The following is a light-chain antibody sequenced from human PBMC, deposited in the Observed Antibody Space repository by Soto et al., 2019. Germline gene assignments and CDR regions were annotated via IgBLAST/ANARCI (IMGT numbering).Light chain of an antibody. Sequence: EIVMTQSPATLSVFPGEGTTLSCRASQSVGNHLAWYQQKPGQAPRLLVYGASTRATGVPARFSGSGSGTEFTLTITSLQSEDFAVYSCQQYNDWPLTFGGGTKVEIK. CDR1: QSVGNH. J-gene: IGKJ4*01. CDR2: GAS. V-gene: IGKV3-15*01. CDR3: QQYNDWPLT.